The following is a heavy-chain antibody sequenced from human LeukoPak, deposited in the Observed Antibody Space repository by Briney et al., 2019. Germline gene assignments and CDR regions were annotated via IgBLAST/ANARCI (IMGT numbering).Heavy chain of an antibody. D-gene: IGHD6-13*01. Sequence: SETLSLTCTVSGGSISSYYWSWIRQPPGKGLEWIGYIYYSGSTNYNPSLKSRVTISVDTSKNQFSLKLSSVTAADTAVYYCARERINIAAAGYYYYYMDVWGKGTTVTVSS. CDR3: ARERINIAAAGYYYYYMDV. CDR2: IYYSGST. V-gene: IGHV4-59*01. CDR1: GGSISSYY. J-gene: IGHJ6*03.